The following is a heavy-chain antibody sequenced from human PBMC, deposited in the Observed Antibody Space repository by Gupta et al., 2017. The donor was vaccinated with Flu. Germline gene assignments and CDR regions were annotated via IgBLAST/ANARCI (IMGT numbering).Heavy chain of an antibody. D-gene: IGHD3-22*01. V-gene: IGHV4-39*01. CDR1: GGAIRSSSYY. Sequence: QLQLQESGPGLVKPSETLSLTCTVPGGAIRSSSYYWGWIRQPPGKGLEWIGSIYYSGSTYYNPSLKSRVTISVDTSKNQFSLKLSSVTAADTAVYYCARLKGLGLLGDFDYWGQGTLVTVSS. J-gene: IGHJ4*02. CDR2: IYYSGST. CDR3: ARLKGLGLLGDFDY.